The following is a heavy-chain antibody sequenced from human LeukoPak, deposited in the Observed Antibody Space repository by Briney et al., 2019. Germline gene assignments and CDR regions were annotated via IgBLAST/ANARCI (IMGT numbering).Heavy chain of an antibody. CDR1: GFTFSSYA. J-gene: IGHJ5*02. CDR3: ARDHIVVVPAATRWFDP. Sequence: GGSLRLSCAASGFTFSSYAMHWDRQAPGKGLEWVAVISYDGSNKYYADSVKGRFTISRDNSKNTLYLQMNSLRAEDTAVYYCARDHIVVVPAATRWFDPWGQGTLVTVSS. CDR2: ISYDGSNK. D-gene: IGHD2-2*01. V-gene: IGHV3-30-3*01.